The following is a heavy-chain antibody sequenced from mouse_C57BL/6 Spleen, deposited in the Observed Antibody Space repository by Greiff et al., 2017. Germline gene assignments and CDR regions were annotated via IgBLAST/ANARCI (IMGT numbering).Heavy chain of an antibody. CDR3: ARSDYEGAMDY. Sequence: QVQLQQSGAELVKPGASVKLSCKASGYTFTSYWMHWVKQRPGQGLEWIGMIHPNSGSTNYNEKFKSKATLTVDKSSSTAYMQLSSLTSEDSAVYYCARSDYEGAMDYWGQGTSVTVSS. J-gene: IGHJ4*01. D-gene: IGHD2-4*01. CDR2: IHPNSGST. CDR1: GYTFTSYW. V-gene: IGHV1-64*01.